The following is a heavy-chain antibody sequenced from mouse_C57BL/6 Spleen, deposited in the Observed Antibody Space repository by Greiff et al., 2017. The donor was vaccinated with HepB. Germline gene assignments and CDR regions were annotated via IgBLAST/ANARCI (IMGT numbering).Heavy chain of an antibody. J-gene: IGHJ4*01. CDR3: ARSTYYYAMDY. V-gene: IGHV1-7*01. Sequence: VQLQQSGAELAKPGASVKLSCKASGYTFTSYWMHWVKQRPGQGLEWIGYINPSSGYTKYNQKFKDKATLTADKSSRTAYMQLSSLTYEDSAVYYCARSTYYYAMDYWGQGSSVTVSS. CDR2: INPSSGYT. CDR1: GYTFTSYW.